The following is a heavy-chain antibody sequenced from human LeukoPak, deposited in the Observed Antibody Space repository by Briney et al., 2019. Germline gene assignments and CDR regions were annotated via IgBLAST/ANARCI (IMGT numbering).Heavy chain of an antibody. D-gene: IGHD2-21*01. CDR2: ITGSGTST. J-gene: IGHJ4*02. CDR1: GFTFSSYA. V-gene: IGHV3-23*01. Sequence: GGSLRLSCAASGFTFSSYAMSWVRQAPGKGLEWVSAITGSGTSTYYADSAKGRFTISRDNSKNTLYLQMTSLRAEDTAVYYCAKAVALGFDYWGQGTLVTVSS. CDR3: AKAVALGFDY.